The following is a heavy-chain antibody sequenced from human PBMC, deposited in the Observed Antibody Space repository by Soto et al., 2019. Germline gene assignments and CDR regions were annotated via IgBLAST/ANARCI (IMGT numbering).Heavy chain of an antibody. CDR1: GYTFTSYG. Sequence: QVQLVQSGAEMKNPGASVKVSCKASGYTFTSYGISWVRQAPGQGLEWMGWISGFNDDTNHAQKLQGRVTMTKDTSTSTAYMELRSLTSDDTSLYYCARSGSYYPARNWFGPWGQGTLVTVSS. V-gene: IGHV1-18*01. CDR2: ISGFNDDT. J-gene: IGHJ5*02. CDR3: ARSGSYYPARNWFGP. D-gene: IGHD3-10*01.